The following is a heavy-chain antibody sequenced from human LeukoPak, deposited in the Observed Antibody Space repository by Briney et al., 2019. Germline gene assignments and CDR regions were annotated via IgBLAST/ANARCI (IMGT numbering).Heavy chain of an antibody. CDR1: GFTFSSYA. CDR2: IKQDGSEK. Sequence: HAGGSLRLSCAVSGFTFSSYAMSWVRQAPGKGLEWVANIKQDGSEKYYVDSVKGRFTISRDNAKNSLYLQMNSLRAEDTAVYYCARVYCSSTSCSSFFDFWGQGTLVTVSS. J-gene: IGHJ4*02. D-gene: IGHD2-2*01. CDR3: ARVYCSSTSCSSFFDF. V-gene: IGHV3-7*01.